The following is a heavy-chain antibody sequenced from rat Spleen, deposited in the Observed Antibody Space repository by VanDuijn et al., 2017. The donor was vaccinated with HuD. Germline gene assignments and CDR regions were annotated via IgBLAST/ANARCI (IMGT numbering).Heavy chain of an antibody. CDR2: ITNASGRT. Sequence: EVQLVESGGGLVQPGRSLKLSCVASGFTFNYYWMTWIRQAPGKGLEWVASITNASGRTYYPDAVKGRFTISRDNAKSTLYLQMDRLRSEDTATYYCVGEGYLRDWYFDFWGPGIMVTVSS. J-gene: IGHJ1*01. V-gene: IGHV5-31*01. CDR1: GFTFNYYW. D-gene: IGHD2-7*01. CDR3: VGEGYLRDWYFDF.